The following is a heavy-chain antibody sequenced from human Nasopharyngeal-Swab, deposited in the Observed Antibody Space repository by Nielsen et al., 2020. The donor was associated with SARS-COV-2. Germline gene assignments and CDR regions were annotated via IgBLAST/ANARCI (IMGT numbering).Heavy chain of an antibody. D-gene: IGHD3-3*01. Sequence: GSLRLSCAASGFTFSSYAMSWVRQAPGKGLEWVSAISGSGGSTYYADSVKGRFTISRDNSKNTLYLQMNSLRAEDTAVYYCAKSALGIFGVVISFDYWGQGTLVTVSS. CDR3: AKSALGIFGVVISFDY. CDR1: GFTFSSYA. J-gene: IGHJ4*02. V-gene: IGHV3-23*01. CDR2: ISGSGGST.